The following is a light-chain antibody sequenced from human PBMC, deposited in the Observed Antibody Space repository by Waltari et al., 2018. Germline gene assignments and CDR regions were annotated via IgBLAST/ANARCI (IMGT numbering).Light chain of an antibody. J-gene: IGLJ3*02. CDR1: TSNIGRNY. Sequence: QSVLTQPPSASGTPGQRVTISCSGGTSNIGRNYVYWYQQFPGTAPKLLGYRNNGRPSGVPDRISGSKSCTSASLAISGLRSEDEADYYCATWDGSLTAWVFGGGTKLTVL. CDR2: RNN. CDR3: ATWDGSLTAWV. V-gene: IGLV1-47*01.